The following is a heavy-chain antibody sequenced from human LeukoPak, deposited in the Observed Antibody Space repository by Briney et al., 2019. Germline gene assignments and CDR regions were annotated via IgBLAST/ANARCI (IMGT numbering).Heavy chain of an antibody. CDR1: GGSISSYY. V-gene: IGHV4-59*08. J-gene: IGHJ5*02. CDR3: ARRTNYDSSGYSFDP. Sequence: SETLSLTCTVSGGSISSYYWSWIRQPPGKGLEWIGYIYYSGSTNYNPSLKSRVTISVDTSKNQFSLKLSSVTAADTAVYYCARRTNYDSSGYSFDPWGQGTLVTVSS. D-gene: IGHD3-22*01. CDR2: IYYSGST.